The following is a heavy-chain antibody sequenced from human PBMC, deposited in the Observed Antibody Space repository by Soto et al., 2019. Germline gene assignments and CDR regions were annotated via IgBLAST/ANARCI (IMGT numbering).Heavy chain of an antibody. D-gene: IGHD3-22*01. Sequence: HPGGSLRLSCAASGFTFSSYAMHWVRQAPGKGLEWVAVISYDGSNKYYADSVKGRFTISRDNSKNTLYLQMNSLRAEDTAVYYCARDFTPYYYDSSGSDYWGQGTLVTVSS. CDR3: ARDFTPYYYDSSGSDY. CDR1: GFTFSSYA. J-gene: IGHJ4*02. CDR2: ISYDGSNK. V-gene: IGHV3-30-3*01.